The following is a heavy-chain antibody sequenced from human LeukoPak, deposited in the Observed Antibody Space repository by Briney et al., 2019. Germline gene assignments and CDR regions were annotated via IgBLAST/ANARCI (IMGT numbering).Heavy chain of an antibody. Sequence: SETLSLTCAVYGGSFTSYYWSWIRQPPGKGLEWIGEISHTGHTNYNPSLKSRVTMSVETSKNQLSLILTTVTAADTAVYYCARGPYSSDAGYWGQGTLVTVSS. D-gene: IGHD6-25*01. CDR2: ISHTGHT. V-gene: IGHV4-34*01. CDR3: ARGPYSSDAGY. CDR1: GGSFTSYY. J-gene: IGHJ4*02.